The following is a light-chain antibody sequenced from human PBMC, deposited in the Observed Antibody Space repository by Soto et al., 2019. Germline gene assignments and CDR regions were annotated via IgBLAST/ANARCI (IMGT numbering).Light chain of an antibody. CDR1: QTVNNW. V-gene: IGKV1-12*01. CDR3: QQLDSYPIT. Sequence: DIQMTQSPSSVSASVGDRVTITCRASQTVNNWLAWYQQKPGKAPKLLIYASSTLQGGVPSRFSGSGSGTDFTLTISSLQPEDFATYYCQQLDSYPITFGQGTRLEIK. CDR2: ASS. J-gene: IGKJ5*01.